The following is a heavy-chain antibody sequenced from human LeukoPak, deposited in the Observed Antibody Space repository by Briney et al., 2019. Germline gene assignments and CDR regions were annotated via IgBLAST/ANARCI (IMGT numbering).Heavy chain of an antibody. Sequence: GGSLRLSCAASGFTFSIYNMNWVRQAPGKGLEWGSSIGSSGNYIYYADSVKGRFTISRDNAKNSLYLQINSLRAEDTAVYYCARDSDSSSSSWFDPWGQGTLVTVSS. J-gene: IGHJ5*02. D-gene: IGHD6-6*01. V-gene: IGHV3-21*01. CDR3: ARDSDSSSSSWFDP. CDR2: IGSSGNYI. CDR1: GFTFSIYN.